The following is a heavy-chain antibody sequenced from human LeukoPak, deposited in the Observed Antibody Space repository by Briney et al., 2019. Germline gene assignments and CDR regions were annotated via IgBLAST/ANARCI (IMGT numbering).Heavy chain of an antibody. D-gene: IGHD1-26*01. J-gene: IGHJ4*02. CDR2: ISTDGKST. CDR3: ARDKGEWELLLNY. CDR1: GFTFSNYW. Sequence: PGGSLRLSCVASGFTFSNYWMLWVRQAPGKGLMWVSLISTDGKSTRYAESVKGRFTISRDNAKNSLYLQMNSLRAEDTAVYYCARDKGEWELLLNYWGQGTLVTVSS. V-gene: IGHV3-74*01.